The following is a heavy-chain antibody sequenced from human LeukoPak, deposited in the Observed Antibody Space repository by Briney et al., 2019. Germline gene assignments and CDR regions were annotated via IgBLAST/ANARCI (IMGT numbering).Heavy chain of an antibody. CDR1: GFTFSSYS. Sequence: GGSLRLSCAASGFTFSSYSMNWVRQAPGKGLEWVSHISSSSSTIYYADSVKGRFTISRDNAKNSLYLQMNSLRAEDTAVYYCARDLIVITFGGVLDYWGQGTLVTVSS. CDR3: ARDLIVITFGGVLDY. CDR2: ISSSSSTI. D-gene: IGHD3-16*01. J-gene: IGHJ4*02. V-gene: IGHV3-48*01.